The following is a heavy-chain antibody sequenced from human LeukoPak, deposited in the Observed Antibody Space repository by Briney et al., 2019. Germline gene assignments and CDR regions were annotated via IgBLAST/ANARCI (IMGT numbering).Heavy chain of an antibody. V-gene: IGHV3-23*01. Sequence: PGGSLRLSCAASGFTFSSYAMSWVRQAPGKGLEWVSAISGSGGSTYYADSVKGRFTISRDNSKNTLYLQMNSLRAEDTAVYYCAKEPYDSSGWVLNWFDPWGQGTLVTVSS. J-gene: IGHJ5*02. D-gene: IGHD3-22*01. CDR3: AKEPYDSSGWVLNWFDP. CDR2: ISGSGGST. CDR1: GFTFSSYA.